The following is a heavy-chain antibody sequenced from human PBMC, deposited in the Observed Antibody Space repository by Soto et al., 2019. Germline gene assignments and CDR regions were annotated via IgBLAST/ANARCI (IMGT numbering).Heavy chain of an antibody. CDR1: GFTFSSYA. J-gene: IGHJ6*02. V-gene: IGHV3-30-3*01. CDR2: ISYDGSNK. D-gene: IGHD6-13*01. CDR3: ARDLWRSWYYYYYGMDV. Sequence: QVQLVESGGGVVQPGRSLRLSCAASGFTFSSYAMHWVRQAPGKGLEWVAVISYDGSNKYYADSVKGRFTISRDNSKNTQYLQMISMRAEVTAVYYCARDLWRSWYYYYYGMDVCGHGTTVTVSS.